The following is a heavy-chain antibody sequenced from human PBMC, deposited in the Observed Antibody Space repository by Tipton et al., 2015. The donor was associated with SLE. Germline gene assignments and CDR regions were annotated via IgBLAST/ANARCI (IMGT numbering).Heavy chain of an antibody. CDR3: VRHRFGQHVAY. CDR1: GDSINSNSYY. V-gene: IGHV4-39*01. CDR2: INYSGNT. J-gene: IGHJ4*02. Sequence: TLSLTCTVSGDSINSNSYYWGWIRQPPGKGLEWIGSINYSGNTYYNPSVKSRVTISIATSKNQFSLRRSYVTDADTAVYYCVRHRFGQHVAYWGQGTRVTVTS. D-gene: IGHD3-16*01.